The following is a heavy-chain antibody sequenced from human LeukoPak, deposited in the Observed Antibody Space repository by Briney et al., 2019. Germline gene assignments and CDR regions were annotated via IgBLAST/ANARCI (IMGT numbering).Heavy chain of an antibody. CDR1: GFTFSSYA. Sequence: GGSLRLSCAASGFTFSSYAMSWVRQAPGKGLEWVSATSSSGGITYYADSVKGRFTISRDNSKSTLYLQMNSLRAEDTAEYYCAKAGGYYYDWFDPWGQGTLVTVSS. V-gene: IGHV3-23*01. CDR2: TSSSGGIT. D-gene: IGHD3-22*01. J-gene: IGHJ5*02. CDR3: AKAGGYYYDWFDP.